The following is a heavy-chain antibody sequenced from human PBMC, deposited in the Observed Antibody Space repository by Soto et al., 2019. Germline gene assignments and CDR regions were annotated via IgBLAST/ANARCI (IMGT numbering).Heavy chain of an antibody. CDR1: GYTFSDYY. CDR2: ISPKSGGT. J-gene: IGHJ4*02. V-gene: IGHV1-2*04. D-gene: IGHD5-18*01. Sequence: QVQLVQSGAEVQKPGTSVKVSCKASGYTFSDYYLHWVRQAPGQGLEWMGWISPKSGGTHFAPKFEGWVTLTTDTSISTAFMEVSRLSSDDTAVYYCARGPRTQLWFPSVYWGQGTLVTVSS. CDR3: ARGPRTQLWFPSVY.